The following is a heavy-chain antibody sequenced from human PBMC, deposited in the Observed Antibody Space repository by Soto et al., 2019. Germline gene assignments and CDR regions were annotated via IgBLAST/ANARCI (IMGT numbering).Heavy chain of an antibody. J-gene: IGHJ6*02. CDR3: ARVPTYYHYGMDV. Sequence: GESLKISCKAFGYSFSTYWIGWVRQLPGKGLELMGRINPSDSFTNYSPSFEGHVTISADKSISTAYLQWSSLKASDTAMYYCARVPTYYHYGMDVWGQGTTVTVSS. CDR2: INPSDSFT. CDR1: GYSFSTYW. V-gene: IGHV5-10-1*01.